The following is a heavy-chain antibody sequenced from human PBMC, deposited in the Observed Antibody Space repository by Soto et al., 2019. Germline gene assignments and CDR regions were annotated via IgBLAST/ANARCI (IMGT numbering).Heavy chain of an antibody. V-gene: IGHV3-21*01. CDR1: GFTFNSYS. Sequence: GGSLRLSCAASGFTFNSYSVNWVRQAPGKGLEWVASISSGSVYTDFADSVKGRFTISRDDVTNSVSLQMDSLRVEDMGIYYCARYDAFKAFDLWGQGTMVTV. CDR3: ARYDAFKAFDL. D-gene: IGHD1-1*01. J-gene: IGHJ3*01. CDR2: ISSGSVYT.